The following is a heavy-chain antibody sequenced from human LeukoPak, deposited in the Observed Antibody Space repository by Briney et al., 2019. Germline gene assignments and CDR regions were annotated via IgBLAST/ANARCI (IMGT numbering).Heavy chain of an antibody. D-gene: IGHD6-6*01. Sequence: GRSLRLSCAAYGFTFDDYAMHWVRQAPGKGLEWVSGISWNSGSIGYADSVKGRFTISRDNAKNSLYLQMNSLRAEDTAVYYCARAIRGSSPFDYWGQGTLVTVSS. CDR1: GFTFDDYA. V-gene: IGHV3-9*01. CDR3: ARAIRGSSPFDY. CDR2: ISWNSGSI. J-gene: IGHJ4*02.